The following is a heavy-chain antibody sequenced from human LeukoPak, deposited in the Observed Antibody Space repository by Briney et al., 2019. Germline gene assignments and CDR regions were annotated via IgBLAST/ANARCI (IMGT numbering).Heavy chain of an antibody. CDR3: AKDGYSGYEPNYYYYYMDV. V-gene: IGHV3-23*01. Sequence: GGSLRLSCAASGFTFSSYAMSWVRQAPGEGLEWVSAISGSGGSTYYADSVKGRFTISRDNSKNTLYLQMNSLRAEDTAVYYCAKDGYSGYEPNYYYYYMDVWGKGTTVTVSS. J-gene: IGHJ6*03. D-gene: IGHD5-12*01. CDR1: GFTFSSYA. CDR2: ISGSGGST.